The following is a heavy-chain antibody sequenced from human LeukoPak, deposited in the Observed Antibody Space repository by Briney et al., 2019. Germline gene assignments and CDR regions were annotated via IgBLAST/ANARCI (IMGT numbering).Heavy chain of an antibody. CDR2: ISAYNGTT. V-gene: IGHV1-18*01. CDR1: GYTFTSYG. Sequence: GASVKVSCKASGYTFTSYGISWVRQAPGQGLEWMGWISAYNGTTNYAQKLQGRVTMTTDTSPSTAYMELRSLRSDDTAVYYCARVPFGVGARNAFDIWGQGTMVTVSS. D-gene: IGHD3-3*01. CDR3: ARVPFGVGARNAFDI. J-gene: IGHJ3*02.